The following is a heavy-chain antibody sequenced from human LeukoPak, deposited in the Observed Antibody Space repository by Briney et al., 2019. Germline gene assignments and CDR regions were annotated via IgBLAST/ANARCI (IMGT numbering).Heavy chain of an antibody. CDR2: IYSGGST. CDR3: AGGQTPMVYYWLDP. J-gene: IGHJ5*02. V-gene: IGHV3-66*02. Sequence: PGGSLRLSCAASGFTLSSNYMIWVRQAPGKGLEGVSVIYSGGSTYYADSVKGRFTISRDNSKNTLYLQMNSLRAEDTAVYYCAGGQTPMVYYWLDPWGQGTLVTVSS. D-gene: IGHD5-18*01. CDR1: GFTLSSNY.